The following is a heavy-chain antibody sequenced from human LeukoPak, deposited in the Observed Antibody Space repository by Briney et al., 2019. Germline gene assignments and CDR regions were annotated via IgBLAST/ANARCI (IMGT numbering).Heavy chain of an antibody. D-gene: IGHD2-15*01. V-gene: IGHV3-30*18. CDR3: AKDRRWRGDYSYYGMDV. J-gene: IGHJ6*02. CDR1: GFTFSSYG. CDR2: ISYDGSNK. Sequence: GRSLRLSCAASGFTFSSYGMHWVRQAPGKGLEWVAVISYDGSNKYYADSVKGRFTISRDNSKNTLYLQMNSLRAEDTAVYYCAKDRRWRGDYSYYGMDVWGQGTTVTVSS.